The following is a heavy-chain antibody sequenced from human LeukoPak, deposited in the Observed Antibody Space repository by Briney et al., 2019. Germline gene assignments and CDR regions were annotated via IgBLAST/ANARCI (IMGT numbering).Heavy chain of an antibody. J-gene: IGHJ4*02. CDR3: ATTHSGSYSFDY. CDR2: ISAYNGNT. CDR1: GYTFTSYG. V-gene: IGHV1-18*01. D-gene: IGHD1-26*01. Sequence: ASVEVSCKASGYTFTSYGISWVRQAPGQGLEWMGWISAYNGNTNYAQKLQGRVTMTTDTSTSTAYMELRSLRSDDTAVYYCATTHSGSYSFDYWGQGTLVTVSS.